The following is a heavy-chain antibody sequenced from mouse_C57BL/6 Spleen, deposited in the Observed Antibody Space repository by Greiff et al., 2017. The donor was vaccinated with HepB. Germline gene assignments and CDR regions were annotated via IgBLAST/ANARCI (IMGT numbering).Heavy chain of an antibody. CDR3: AREGYSKNFDY. Sequence: QVQLKESGAELVRPGTSVKMSCKASGYTFTNYWIGWAKQRPGHGLEWIGDIYPGGGYTNYNEKFKGKATLTADKYSSTAYMQFSSLTSEDSAIYYCAREGYSKNFDYWGQGTTLTVSS. CDR2: IYPGGGYT. D-gene: IGHD2-5*01. V-gene: IGHV1-63*01. J-gene: IGHJ2*01. CDR1: GYTFTNYW.